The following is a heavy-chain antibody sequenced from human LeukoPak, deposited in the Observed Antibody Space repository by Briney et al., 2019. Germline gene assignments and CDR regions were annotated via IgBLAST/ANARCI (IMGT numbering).Heavy chain of an antibody. J-gene: IGHJ4*02. V-gene: IGHV1-2*04. D-gene: IGHD2-2*01. CDR2: INPNSGGT. Sequence: ASVKVPCKASGYTFTGYYMHWVRQAPGQGLEWMGWINPNSGGTNYAQKFQGWVTMTRDTSISTAYMELSRLRSDDTAVYYCARGSSTSCYDYWGQETLVTVSS. CDR3: ARGSSTSCYDY. CDR1: GYTFTGYY.